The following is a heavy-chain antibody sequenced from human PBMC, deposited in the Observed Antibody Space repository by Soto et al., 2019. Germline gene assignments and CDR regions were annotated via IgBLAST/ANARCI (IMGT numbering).Heavy chain of an antibody. D-gene: IGHD3-3*01. CDR3: ARTYYDFWSGYYTWNWFDP. CDR1: GYTFTSYA. Sequence: ASVKVSCKASGYTFTSYAMHWVRQAPGQRLEWMGWINAGNGNTKYSQKFQGRVTITRDTPASTAYMELSSLRSEDTAVYYCARTYYDFWSGYYTWNWFDPWGQGTLVTVS. V-gene: IGHV1-3*01. J-gene: IGHJ5*02. CDR2: INAGNGNT.